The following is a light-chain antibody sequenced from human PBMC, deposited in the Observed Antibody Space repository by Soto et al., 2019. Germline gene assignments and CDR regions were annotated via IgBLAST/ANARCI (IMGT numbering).Light chain of an antibody. CDR2: DVS. CDR3: QQYNNWPFS. J-gene: IGKJ5*01. V-gene: IGKV3-15*01. Sequence: EIVMTQSPATPSVSPGERVTLSCRAGQGVTTNFAWYQQKSGQSPRLLIYDVSSRATGVPSRFSGTGSETDFTLTISGLQSEDSAIYFCQQYNNWPFSFGPGTRLEI. CDR1: QGVTTN.